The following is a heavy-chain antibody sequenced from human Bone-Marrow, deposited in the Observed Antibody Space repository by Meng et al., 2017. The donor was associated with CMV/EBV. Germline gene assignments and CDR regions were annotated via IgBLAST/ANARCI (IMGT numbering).Heavy chain of an antibody. CDR3: ARVGLDFWSGYYSYYYGMDV. CDR2: IYYSGST. V-gene: IGHV4-39*01. CDR1: GGSISSSSYY. Sequence: GSLRLSCTVSGGSISSSSYYWGWIRQPPGKGLEWIGSIYYSGSTYYNPSLKSRVTISVDTSKNQFSLKLSSVTAAGTAVYYCARVGLDFWSGYYSYYYGMDVWGQGTTVTGSS. D-gene: IGHD3-3*01. J-gene: IGHJ6*01.